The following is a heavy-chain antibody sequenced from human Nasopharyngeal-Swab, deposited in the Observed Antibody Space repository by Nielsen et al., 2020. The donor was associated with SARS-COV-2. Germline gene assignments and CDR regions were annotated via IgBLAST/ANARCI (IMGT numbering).Heavy chain of an antibody. V-gene: IGHV4-38-2*01. CDR2: IYHSGST. Sequence: SETLSLTCAVSGYSISSGYYWGWIRPPPGKGLEWIGSIYHSGSTYYNPSLKSRVTISVDTSKNQFSLKLSSVTAADTAVYYCARLELSLGAFDIWGQGTMVTVSS. CDR3: ARLELSLGAFDI. J-gene: IGHJ3*02. CDR1: GYSISSGYY. D-gene: IGHD3-16*02.